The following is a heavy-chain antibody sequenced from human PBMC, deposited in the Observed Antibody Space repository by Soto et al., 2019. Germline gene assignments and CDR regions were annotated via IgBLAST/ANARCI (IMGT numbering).Heavy chain of an antibody. CDR2: INPNSGDT. CDR1: GYNFTDYY. CDR3: ARDGTRGRLFDS. V-gene: IGHV1-2*02. Sequence: QVQLVQSGAEVKKPGASVKVSCKASGYNFTDYYMHWVRQAPGQGLEWMGWINPNSGDTNCTQKFQGRVTMTRDTSISTAYMELSRLRSDDTAVYYCARDGTRGRLFDSWGQGTRVTVSS. D-gene: IGHD2-2*01. J-gene: IGHJ4*02.